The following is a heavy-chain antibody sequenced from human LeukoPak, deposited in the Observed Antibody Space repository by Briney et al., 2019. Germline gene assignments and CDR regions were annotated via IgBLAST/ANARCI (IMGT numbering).Heavy chain of an antibody. CDR3: ARTAVGYCSSTSCYNFDY. Sequence: PSETLSLTCTVTGDFSVTSFYWNWIRQAPGKGLEWIGYIYHSGSTYYNPSLKSRVTISVDRSKNQFSLKLSSVTAADTAVYYCARTAVGYCSSTSCYNFDYWGQGTLVTVSS. D-gene: IGHD2-2*02. CDR2: IYHSGST. CDR1: GDFSVTSFY. V-gene: IGHV4-59*06. J-gene: IGHJ4*02.